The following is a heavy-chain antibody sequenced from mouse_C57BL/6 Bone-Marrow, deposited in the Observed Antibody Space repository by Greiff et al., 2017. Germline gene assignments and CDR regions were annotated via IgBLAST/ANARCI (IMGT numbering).Heavy chain of an antibody. CDR2: IWSDGST. D-gene: IGHD2-13*01. Sequence: VKVVESGPGLVAPSQSLSITCTVSGFSLTSYGVHWVRQPPGKGLEWLVLIWSDGSTTYNSALKSRLSISKDNSKSQVFLKMNSLQTDDTAMYYCARHGCDYVPLAYWGQWTLGTVSA. V-gene: IGHV2-6-1*01. J-gene: IGHJ3*01. CDR3: ARHGCDYVPLAY. CDR1: GFSLTSYG.